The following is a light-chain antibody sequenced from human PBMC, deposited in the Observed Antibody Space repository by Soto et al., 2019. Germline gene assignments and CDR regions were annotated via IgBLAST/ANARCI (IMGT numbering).Light chain of an antibody. J-gene: IGKJ5*01. CDR3: QRTYNAPPIT. CDR2: SAS. CDR1: QGISSY. V-gene: IGKV1-27*01. Sequence: IQLTQSPSSLSASVGDRVTITCRVIQGISSYLNWYRKKPGKVPKLLIYSASNLQSGVPSRFSGSGSGTDFTLTISSLQPEDVATHYGQRTYNAPPITFCQVTRLEIK.